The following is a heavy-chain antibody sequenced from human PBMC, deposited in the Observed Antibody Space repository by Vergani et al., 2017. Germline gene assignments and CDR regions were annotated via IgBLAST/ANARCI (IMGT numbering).Heavy chain of an antibody. J-gene: IGHJ4*02. CDR1: GFTFSGFW. D-gene: IGHD3-9*01. Sequence: EVQLVESGEGLVQPGGSLRLSCAASGFTFSGFWLTWVRQAPGQGLEWVANIKQDGSETNYMDSVKGRFTISRDNDKNSVFLQMNSLRVEDTAIYYCAWLHYTGNYLDYWGQGALVTVSS. CDR2: IKQDGSET. CDR3: AWLHYTGNYLDY. V-gene: IGHV3-7*01.